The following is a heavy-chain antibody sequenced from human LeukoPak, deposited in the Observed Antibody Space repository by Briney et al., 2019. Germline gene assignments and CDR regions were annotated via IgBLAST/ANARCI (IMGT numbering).Heavy chain of an antibody. V-gene: IGHV3-23*01. CDR2: ISGSGGST. CDR3: GKGPGAYEFDY. J-gene: IGHJ4*02. Sequence: GGSLRLLCAAWGFTYRLLDALGVPQAPGKGLEWVSAISGSGGSTYYADSVKGRFTISRDNSKNTLYLQMNSLRAEDTAVYYCGKGPGAYEFDYWGQGTLVTVSS. CDR1: GFTYRLL. D-gene: IGHD1-26*01.